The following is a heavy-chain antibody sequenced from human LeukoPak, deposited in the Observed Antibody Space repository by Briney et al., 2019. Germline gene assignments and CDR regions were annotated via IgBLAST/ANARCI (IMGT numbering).Heavy chain of an antibody. CDR1: GFTFSSYA. CDR2: ISGSGDST. V-gene: IGHV3-23*01. Sequence: GGSLRLSCAASGFTFSSYAVSWVRQAPGKGLEWVSTISGSGDSTHYADSVKGRFTISRDNSENTLYLQMNSLRAEDTALYYCAKDRRIAAAGTNYFDYWGQGTLVTVSS. D-gene: IGHD6-13*01. CDR3: AKDRRIAAAGTNYFDY. J-gene: IGHJ4*02.